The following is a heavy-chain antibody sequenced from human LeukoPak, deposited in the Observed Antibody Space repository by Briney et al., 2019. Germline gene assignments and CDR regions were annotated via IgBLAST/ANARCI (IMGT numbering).Heavy chain of an antibody. Sequence: GGSLRLSCAASGFTFSSYVMSWVRQAPGKGREWVSTISRNGGGTYYADSVKGRFTSSGDKYKNTLYLQMNSLRAEDTAVYYCAKGSGNADNWGQGTLVTVSS. CDR2: ISRNGGGT. V-gene: IGHV3-23*01. CDR1: GFTFSSYV. D-gene: IGHD5-12*01. J-gene: IGHJ4*02. CDR3: AKGSGNADN.